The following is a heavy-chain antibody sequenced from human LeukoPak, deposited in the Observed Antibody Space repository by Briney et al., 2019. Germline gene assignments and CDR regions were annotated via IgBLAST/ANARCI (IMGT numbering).Heavy chain of an antibody. V-gene: IGHV1-69*13. D-gene: IGHD3-10*01. Sequence: ASVKVSCKASGGTFSSYAISWVRQAPGQGLEWMGGIIPIFGTANYAQKFQGRVTITADESTSTAYMELSSLRSEDTAVYYCARDPNGLWFGEVDWFDPWGQGTLVTVSS. CDR2: IIPIFGTA. CDR3: ARDPNGLWFGEVDWFDP. CDR1: GGTFSSYA. J-gene: IGHJ5*02.